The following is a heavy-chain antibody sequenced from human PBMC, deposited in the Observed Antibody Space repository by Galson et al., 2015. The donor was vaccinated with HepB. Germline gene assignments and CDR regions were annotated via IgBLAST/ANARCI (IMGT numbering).Heavy chain of an antibody. CDR2: INSDGSST. J-gene: IGHJ2*01. D-gene: IGHD3-22*01. Sequence: SLRLSCAASGFTFSSYWMHWVRQAPGKGLVWVSRINSDGSSTSYADSVKGRFTISRDNAKNTLYLQMNSLRAEDKAVYYCARGDHYYDSSGFDWYFDRWGRGTLVTVSS. CDR1: GFTFSSYW. CDR3: ARGDHYYDSSGFDWYFDR. V-gene: IGHV3-74*01.